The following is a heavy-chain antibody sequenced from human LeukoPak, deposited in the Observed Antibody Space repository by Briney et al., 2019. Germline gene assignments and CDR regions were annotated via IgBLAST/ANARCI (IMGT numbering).Heavy chain of an antibody. J-gene: IGHJ4*02. CDR3: AKDSRFYYDSLGLHFDY. V-gene: IGHV3-30*02. CDR2: MRYDGSNE. Sequence: GGSLRLSCAASGFIFSDYAMHWVRQAPGKGLEWVAFMRYDGSNEYYADSVKGRFTISRDNSKSTLYLQMNTLRAEDTAVYYCAKDSRFYYDSLGLHFDYWGQGTLVTVSS. CDR1: GFIFSDYA. D-gene: IGHD3-16*01.